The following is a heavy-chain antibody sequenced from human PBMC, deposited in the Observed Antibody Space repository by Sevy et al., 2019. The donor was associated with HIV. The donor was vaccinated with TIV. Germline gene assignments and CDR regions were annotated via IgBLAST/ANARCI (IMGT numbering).Heavy chain of an antibody. J-gene: IGHJ4*02. CDR2: ISGSGGST. CDR3: AKDMTLYYYDSSGNFDY. Sequence: GGSLRLSCAASGFTFRSYAMSWVRQAPGKGLEWVSAISGSGGSTYYADSVKGRFTISRDNSKNTLYLQMNSLRAEDTAVYYCAKDMTLYYYDSSGNFDYWGQGTLVTVSS. V-gene: IGHV3-23*01. CDR1: GFTFRSYA. D-gene: IGHD3-22*01.